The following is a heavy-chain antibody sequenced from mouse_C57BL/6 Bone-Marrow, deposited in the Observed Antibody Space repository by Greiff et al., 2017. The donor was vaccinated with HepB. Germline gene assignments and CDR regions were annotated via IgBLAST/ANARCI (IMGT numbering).Heavy chain of an antibody. CDR3: ARRRQLRLLGYAMDY. V-gene: IGHV1-22*01. D-gene: IGHD3-2*02. CDR1: GYTFTDYN. Sequence: EVQLQQSGPELVKPGASVKMSCKASGYTFTDYNMHWVKQSHGKSLEWIGYINPNNGGTSYNQKFKGKATLTVNKSSSTAYMERRSLTSEDSAVYYCARRRQLRLLGYAMDYWGQGTSVTVSS. J-gene: IGHJ4*01. CDR2: INPNNGGT.